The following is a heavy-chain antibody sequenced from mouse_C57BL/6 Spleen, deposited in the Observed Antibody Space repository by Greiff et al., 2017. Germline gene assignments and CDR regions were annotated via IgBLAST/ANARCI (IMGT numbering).Heavy chain of an antibody. CDR1: GFTFSDYG. V-gene: IGHV5-17*01. CDR3: ARGLLRRGYFDV. CDR2: ISSGSSTI. Sequence: EVKLEESGGGLVKPGGSLKLSCAASGFTFSDYGMHWVRQAPEKGLEWVAYISSGSSTIYYADTVKGRFTISRDNAKNTLFLQMTSLRSEDTAMYYCARGLLRRGYFDVWGTGTTVTVSS. J-gene: IGHJ1*03. D-gene: IGHD1-1*01.